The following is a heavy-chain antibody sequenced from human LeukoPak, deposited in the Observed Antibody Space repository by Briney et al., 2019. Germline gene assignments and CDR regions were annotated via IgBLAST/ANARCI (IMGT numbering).Heavy chain of an antibody. CDR2: IKQDGSEK. CDR1: GFTFSSYR. V-gene: IGHV3-7*03. J-gene: IGHJ6*02. D-gene: IGHD6-19*01. Sequence: GGSLRLSCAASGFTFSSYRMSWVRQAPRKGLEWVANIKQDGSEKYYVDSVKGRFTISRDNAKNSLYLQMNSLRAEDTAVYYCARDGYSSGWYRPYYYYYYYGMDVWGQGTTVTVSS. CDR3: ARDGYSSGWYRPYYYYYYYGMDV.